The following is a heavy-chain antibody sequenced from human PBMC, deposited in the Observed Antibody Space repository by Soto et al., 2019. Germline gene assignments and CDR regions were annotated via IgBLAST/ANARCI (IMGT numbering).Heavy chain of an antibody. J-gene: IGHJ5*02. CDR2: ISSSGSYI. V-gene: IGHV3-21*04. CDR3: ARDGPIAEYNWFDP. CDR1: GVTFISYV. Sequence: GGSLRLSCAASGVTFISYVMNLVRQEQGKGLEWVSSISSSGSYIYYADSVKGRFTISRDNAKNSLYLQMNSLRAEDTAVYYCARDGPIAEYNWFDPWGQGTLVTVSS. D-gene: IGHD6-13*01.